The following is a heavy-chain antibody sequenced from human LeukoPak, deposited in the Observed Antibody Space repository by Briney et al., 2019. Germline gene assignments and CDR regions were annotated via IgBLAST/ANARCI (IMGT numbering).Heavy chain of an antibody. CDR2: ISGSGGST. CDR1: GITLSNYG. Sequence: GGSLGLSCAVSGITLSNYGMSWVRQAPGKGLEWVAGISGSGGSTNYADSVKGRFTISRDNPKNTLYLQMNSLRVEDTAVYYCASGLYYWGQGTLVTVSS. J-gene: IGHJ4*02. V-gene: IGHV3-23*01. CDR3: ASGLYY.